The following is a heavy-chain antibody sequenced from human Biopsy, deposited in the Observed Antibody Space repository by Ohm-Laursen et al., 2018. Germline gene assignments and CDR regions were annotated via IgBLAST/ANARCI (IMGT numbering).Heavy chain of an antibody. CDR1: KGTFSNYG. Sequence: VSSVKVSCKAPKGTFSNYGVNWVRQAPGQGLEWLGGNIPILGTGNYAQKFQDRVTVAADTSTSTATMELRSLRSDDTAVYYCATKLTGYFHHWGQGTLVIVSS. J-gene: IGHJ1*01. V-gene: IGHV1-69*06. D-gene: IGHD3-9*01. CDR2: NIPILGTG. CDR3: ATKLTGYFHH.